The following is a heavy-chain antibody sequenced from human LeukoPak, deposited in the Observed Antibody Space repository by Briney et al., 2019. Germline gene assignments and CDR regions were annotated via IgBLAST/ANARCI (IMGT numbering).Heavy chain of an antibody. Sequence: GGSLRLSCVASGFTFSDYWMSWVRQAPGKGLEWVANIKQDESEKYYVDSVKGRFTISRDNAKNSLYLQMTSLRAEDTAVFYCAKDQDSSGWYYFDYWGQGTLVTVSS. J-gene: IGHJ4*02. CDR1: GFTFSDYW. CDR3: AKDQDSSGWYYFDY. V-gene: IGHV3-7*01. CDR2: IKQDESEK. D-gene: IGHD6-19*01.